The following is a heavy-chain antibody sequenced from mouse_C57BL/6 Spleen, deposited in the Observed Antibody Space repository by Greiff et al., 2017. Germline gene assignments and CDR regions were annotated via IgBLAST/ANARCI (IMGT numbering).Heavy chain of an antibody. J-gene: IGHJ1*03. V-gene: IGHV5-9*01. Sequence: EVKLMESGGGLVKPGGSLKLSCAASGFTFSSYTMSWVRQTPEKRLEWVATISGGGGNTYYPDSVKGRFTISRDNAKNTLYLQMSSLRSEDTALYYCARTTYGSYWYFGVWGTGTTVTVSS. CDR2: ISGGGGNT. D-gene: IGHD1-1*01. CDR1: GFTFSSYT. CDR3: ARTTYGSYWYFGV.